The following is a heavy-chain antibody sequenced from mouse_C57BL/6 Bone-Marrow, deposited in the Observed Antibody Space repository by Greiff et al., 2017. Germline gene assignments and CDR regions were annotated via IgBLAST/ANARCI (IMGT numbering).Heavy chain of an antibody. J-gene: IGHJ2*01. D-gene: IGHD2-5*01. V-gene: IGHV1-59*01. CDR2: IDPSYSYT. CDR3: ARGMGYSNPFDY. CDR1: GYTFTSYW. Sequence: QVQLQQPGAELVRPGTSVKLSCKASGYTFTSYWMHWVKQRPGQGLEWIGVIDPSYSYTNYNQKFKGKATLTVDTSSSTAYMQLSSLTSEDSAVYYCARGMGYSNPFDYWGQGTTLTVSS.